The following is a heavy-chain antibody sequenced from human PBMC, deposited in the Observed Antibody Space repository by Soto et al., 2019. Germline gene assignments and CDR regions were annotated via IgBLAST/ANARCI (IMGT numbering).Heavy chain of an antibody. Sequence: QITLKESGPTLVKPTQTLTLTCTFSGFSLSTSGVAVGWIRQPPGKALEWLALIYWDDDKRYSPSLNCKLPITKDTTKHPVVLTKTNMDPVDTATYYCARGEGSGYYGRDDAFDIWGQGTMVTVSS. CDR2: IYWDDDK. CDR3: ARGEGSGYYGRDDAFDI. D-gene: IGHD3-22*01. V-gene: IGHV2-5*02. CDR1: GFSLSTSGVA. J-gene: IGHJ3*02.